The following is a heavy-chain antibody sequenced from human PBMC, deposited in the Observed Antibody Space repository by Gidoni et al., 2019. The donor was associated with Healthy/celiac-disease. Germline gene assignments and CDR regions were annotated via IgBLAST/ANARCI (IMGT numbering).Heavy chain of an antibody. J-gene: IGHJ4*02. CDR1: GGSISSSSYY. D-gene: IGHD2-8*01. V-gene: IGHV4-39*01. CDR3: ARAFRVMAAPSYFDY. CDR2: IYYSGST. Sequence: QLQLQESCPGLVKPSETLSLTCPVSGGSISSSSYYWGWIRQPPGKGLEWIGSIYYSGSTYYNPSLKSRVTISVDTSKNQFSLKLSSVTAADTAVYYCARAFRVMAAPSYFDYWGQGTLVTVSS.